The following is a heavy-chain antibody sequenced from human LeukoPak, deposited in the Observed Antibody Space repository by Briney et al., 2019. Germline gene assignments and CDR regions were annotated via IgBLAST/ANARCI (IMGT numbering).Heavy chain of an antibody. J-gene: IGHJ4*02. CDR1: GFTFSNYV. CDR2: ISSDGSNK. CDR3: AKQARRAYHYGSGTYAGSHYFDF. Sequence: PGGPLRLSCAASGFTFSNYVMNWVRLTPGKGLEWVALISSDGSNKHYPDFVRGRFTISRDNSKNTLDLQMNSLSAEDTGVYFCAKQARRAYHYGSGTYAGSHYFDFWGQGTLVTVSS. V-gene: IGHV3-30*18. D-gene: IGHD3-10*01.